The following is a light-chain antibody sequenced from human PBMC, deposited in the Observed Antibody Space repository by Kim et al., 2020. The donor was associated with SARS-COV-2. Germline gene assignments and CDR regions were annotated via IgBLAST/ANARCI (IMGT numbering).Light chain of an antibody. J-gene: IGLJ2*01. CDR1: SGHSSYA. Sequence: QPVLTQSPSASASLGASVKLTCTLSSGHSSYAIAWHQQQPEKGPRYLMKLNSDGSHSKGDGIPDRFSGSSSGAERYLTLSSLQSEDEADYYCQTWGTGIQMVFGGGTQLTVL. V-gene: IGLV4-69*01. CDR2: LNSDGSH. CDR3: QTWGTGIQMV.